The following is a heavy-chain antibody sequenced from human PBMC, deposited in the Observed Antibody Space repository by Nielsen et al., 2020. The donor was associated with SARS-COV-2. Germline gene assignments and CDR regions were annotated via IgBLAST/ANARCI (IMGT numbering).Heavy chain of an antibody. CDR2: ISYDGSND. Sequence: GESLKISCAVSGFTFSPYAMHWVRQAPGKGLDWVAVISYDGSNDFYADSVKGRFTISRDNSRNTMYLQMGGLRAEDTAVYYCAREAVSGDWPSFDFWGQGTQVTVSS. J-gene: IGHJ4*02. CDR3: AREAVSGDWPSFDF. CDR1: GFTFSPYA. D-gene: IGHD2-21*02. V-gene: IGHV3-30-3*01.